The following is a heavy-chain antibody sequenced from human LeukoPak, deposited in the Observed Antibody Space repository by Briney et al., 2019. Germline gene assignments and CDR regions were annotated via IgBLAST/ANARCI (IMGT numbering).Heavy chain of an antibody. CDR3: ARIGMIRGVIITVFDY. CDR1: GYTFTDYY. V-gene: IGHV1-2*02. J-gene: IGHJ4*02. D-gene: IGHD3-10*01. CDR2: INPNSGDT. Sequence: GASVKVSCKASGYTFTDYYIHWVRQAPGQGLEWIGWINPNSGDTNYAQEFQGRVTMTRDTSISTAYMELSRLRSDDTAVYYCARIGMIRGVIITVFDYWGQGTLVTVSS.